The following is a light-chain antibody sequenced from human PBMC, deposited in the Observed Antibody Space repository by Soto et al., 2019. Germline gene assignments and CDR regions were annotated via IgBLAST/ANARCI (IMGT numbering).Light chain of an antibody. J-gene: IGKJ1*01. Sequence: EIVLTQSPGTLSLSPGERATLSCRASQSVSSSYLAWYQQKPGQAPRLLIYGASSRATGIPDRFSGSGSGTEFTVTISRLEPEDCAGYYCQQYGSSPGTFGQGTKVEIK. CDR2: GAS. CDR3: QQYGSSPGT. V-gene: IGKV3-20*01. CDR1: QSVSSSY.